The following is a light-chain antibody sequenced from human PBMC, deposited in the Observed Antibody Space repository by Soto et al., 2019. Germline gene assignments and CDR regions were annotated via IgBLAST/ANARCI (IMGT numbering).Light chain of an antibody. CDR1: QSISSW. CDR2: DAS. J-gene: IGKJ4*02. Sequence: DIQMTQSPSSLSASVGDRVTITCRASQSISSWLAWYQQNTEKAPTLLIYDASSLQSGVPSRFSGSGSGTDFTLTISSLQPEDFATYYCQQDNSFPRTFGGGTKVDIK. V-gene: IGKV1-12*01. CDR3: QQDNSFPRT.